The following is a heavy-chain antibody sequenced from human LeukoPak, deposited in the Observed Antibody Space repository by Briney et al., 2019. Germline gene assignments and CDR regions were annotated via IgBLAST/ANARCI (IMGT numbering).Heavy chain of an antibody. D-gene: IGHD3-16*02. J-gene: IGHJ3*02. Sequence: SETLSLTCTVSGGSLSSYFWSWIRLSPGKGLEWIGYIYSSGSTNYNPSLRSRVTISVDTSKRQFSLKVNSVTAADTAVYYCARVGRDDYVWGSYRLGAFDIWGQGTMVTVSS. CDR2: IYSSGST. V-gene: IGHV4-59*01. CDR3: ARVGRDDYVWGSYRLGAFDI. CDR1: GGSLSSYF.